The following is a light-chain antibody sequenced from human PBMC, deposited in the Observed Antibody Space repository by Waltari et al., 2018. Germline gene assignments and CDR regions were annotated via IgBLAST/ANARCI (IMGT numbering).Light chain of an antibody. Sequence: DVRMTQSPSTLSPSVGDRVTFTCRASQSINKWVAWYQQKPGKAPKLLIYKASSLESGVPSRFSGSGSGTDFTLTISSLQTDDFATYYCQHYSTYSKAFGQGTKLE. CDR2: KAS. CDR3: QHYSTYSKA. V-gene: IGKV1-5*03. J-gene: IGKJ2*01. CDR1: QSINKW.